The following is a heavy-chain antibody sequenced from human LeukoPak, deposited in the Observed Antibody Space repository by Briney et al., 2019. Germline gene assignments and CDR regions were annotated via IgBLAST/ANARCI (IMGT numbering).Heavy chain of an antibody. J-gene: IGHJ5*02. CDR2: IYTSGTT. CDR1: GGSISRGSFT. V-gene: IGHV4-61*02. CDR3: ARSASGGYYTNWFDP. D-gene: IGHD3-22*01. Sequence: PSQTLSLTCTVSGGSISRGSFTWRWIRQPAGRGLEWIGRIYTSGTTNYNPSLKSRVTMSVDTSKNQFSLKLSSVTAADTAVYYCARSASGGYYTNWFDPWGQGTLVTVSS.